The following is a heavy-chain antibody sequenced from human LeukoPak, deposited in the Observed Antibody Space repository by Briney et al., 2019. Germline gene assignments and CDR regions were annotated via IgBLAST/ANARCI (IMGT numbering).Heavy chain of an antibody. J-gene: IGHJ4*02. V-gene: IGHV1-2*02. CDR3: VRDKYDFGRAMWGY. D-gene: IGHD3-3*01. Sequence: GPSVTVSCTASGYTFTDYYIHWVRQAPGQRLEWVGWINPNIGGTNYAQSLQGRFTMTRDTSITTAYMELSSLRLDDTAMYYCVRDKYDFGRAMWGYWGQETLVTVSS. CDR1: GYTFTDYY. CDR2: INPNIGGT.